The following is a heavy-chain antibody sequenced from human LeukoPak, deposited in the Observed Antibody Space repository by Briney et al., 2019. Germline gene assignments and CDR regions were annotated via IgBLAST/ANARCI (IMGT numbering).Heavy chain of an antibody. CDR3: ARSIVGAEDFDY. CDR2: IYTSGST. CDR1: GGSISSGSYY. D-gene: IGHD1-26*01. J-gene: IGHJ4*02. V-gene: IGHV4-61*02. Sequence: SETLSLTCTVSGGSISSGSYYWSWIRQPAGKGLEWIGRIYTSGSTNYNPSLKSRVTISVDTPKNQFSLKLSSVTAADTAVYYCARSIVGAEDFDYWGQGTLVTVSS.